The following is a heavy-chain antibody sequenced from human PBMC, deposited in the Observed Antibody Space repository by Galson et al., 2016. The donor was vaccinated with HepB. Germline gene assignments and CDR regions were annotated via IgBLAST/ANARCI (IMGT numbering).Heavy chain of an antibody. V-gene: IGHV3-33*01. J-gene: IGHJ6*03. CDR2: ISNDGYSD. Sequence: SLRLSCAPSGFTFSAHGMHWVRQAPGKGLEWVAVISNDGYSDYYADSVKGRFTISRDNSRDTLNLQMNSLRADDTAVYYCARGFSSGYYYYMDVWGIGTTVTVSS. CDR1: GFTFSAHG. CDR3: ARGFSSGYYYYMDV. D-gene: IGHD3-10*01.